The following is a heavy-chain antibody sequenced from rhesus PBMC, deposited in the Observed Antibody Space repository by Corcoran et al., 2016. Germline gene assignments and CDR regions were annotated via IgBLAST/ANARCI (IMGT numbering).Heavy chain of an antibody. D-gene: IGHD3-34*01. CDR3: ARGGSFLDS. J-gene: IGHJ6*01. CDR1: GASISSYW. V-gene: IGHV4-80*01. CDR2: INGNSGST. Sequence: QVQLQESGPGLVKPSETLSLICAVSGASISSYWWNWISQPPGKGLEWIGKINGNSGSTNYNPSLKSRVTISKDTSKNQFSLKLSSVTAADTAVYYCARGGSFLDSWGQGVVVTVSS.